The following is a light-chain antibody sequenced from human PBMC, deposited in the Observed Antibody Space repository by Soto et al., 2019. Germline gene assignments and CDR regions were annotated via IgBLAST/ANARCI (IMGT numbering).Light chain of an antibody. CDR1: SIDVGGYNY. Sequence: QSVLTQPASVSGSPGQSITISCTGTSIDVGGYNYVSWYQQHPGKAPKLMIYDVSNRPSGVSNRFSGSKSGNTASLTISGLQAEDEADYYCSSYTSSSTFFGTRTKVTVL. CDR2: DVS. J-gene: IGLJ1*01. V-gene: IGLV2-14*01. CDR3: SSYTSSSTF.